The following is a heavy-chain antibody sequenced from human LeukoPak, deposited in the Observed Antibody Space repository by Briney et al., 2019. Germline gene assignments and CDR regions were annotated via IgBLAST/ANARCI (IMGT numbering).Heavy chain of an antibody. V-gene: IGHV3-20*04. Sequence: RSGGSLRLSCAASGFTFSSYAMSWVRQAPGKGLEWVSGINWNGGSTGYADSVKGRFTISRDNAKNSLYLQMNSLRAEDTALYYCARVVWGKDSSGFFDYWGQGTLVTVSS. J-gene: IGHJ4*02. D-gene: IGHD3-22*01. CDR1: GFTFSSYA. CDR2: INWNGGST. CDR3: ARVVWGKDSSGFFDY.